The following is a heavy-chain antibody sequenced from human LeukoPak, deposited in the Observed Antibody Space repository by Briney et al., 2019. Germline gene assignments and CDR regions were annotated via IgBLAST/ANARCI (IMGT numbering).Heavy chain of an antibody. CDR3: ARNTQYYDFWSVETPSMVV. CDR2: IWYDGSNK. Sequence: GRSLRLSCAASGFTFSSYGMHWVRQAPGKGLEWVAVIWYDGSNKYYADSVKGRFTISRDNSKNTLYLQMNSLRAEDTAVYYCARNTQYYDFWSVETPSMVVWGQGTTVTVSS. D-gene: IGHD3-3*01. V-gene: IGHV3-33*01. J-gene: IGHJ6*02. CDR1: GFTFSSYG.